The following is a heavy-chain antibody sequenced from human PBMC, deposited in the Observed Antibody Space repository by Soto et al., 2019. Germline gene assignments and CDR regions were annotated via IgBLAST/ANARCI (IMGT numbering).Heavy chain of an antibody. V-gene: IGHV1-69*12. CDR2: IIPIFGTP. D-gene: IGHD4-17*01. Sequence: QVQLVQSGAEVKTPGSSVKVACQASGGTFSNHGINWVRQAPGHGLEWMGVIIPIFGTPDYAQRFQGGVTITADESTNTAYMELNSLRSEDTAVYYCARGSLPGYGDRAFEIWGQGTMVIVSS. J-gene: IGHJ3*02. CDR3: ARGSLPGYGDRAFEI. CDR1: GGTFSNHG.